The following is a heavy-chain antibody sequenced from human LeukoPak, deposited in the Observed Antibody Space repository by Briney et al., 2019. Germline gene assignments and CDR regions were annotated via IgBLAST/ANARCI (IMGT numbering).Heavy chain of an antibody. CDR1: GYTFTSYD. CDR3: ARERFTSLYSYGPNWFDP. V-gene: IGHV1-18*01. D-gene: IGHD5-18*01. J-gene: IGHJ5*02. Sequence: ASVKVSCKASGYTFTSYDIAWVRQAPGQGLEWMGWISAYNGNTNYAQKLQGRVTTTTDTSTSTAYMELRSLRSDDTAVYYCARERFTSLYSYGPNWFDPWGQGTLVTVSS. CDR2: ISAYNGNT.